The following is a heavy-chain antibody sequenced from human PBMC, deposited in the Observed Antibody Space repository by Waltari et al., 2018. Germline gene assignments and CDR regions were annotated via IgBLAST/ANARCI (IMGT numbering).Heavy chain of an antibody. CDR1: GFTLSSDW. D-gene: IGHD3-10*01. Sequence: EVKLVESGGGLVQPGGSLRLYCAASGFTLSSDWMSWVRQAPGKVLEWVANIKQDGSEKDYVDSVKGRFTISRDNAKNSLYLQMNSLRAEDTAVYYCARGDYYGSGSWGQGTLVTVSS. CDR2: IKQDGSEK. V-gene: IGHV3-7*01. J-gene: IGHJ4*02. CDR3: ARGDYYGSGS.